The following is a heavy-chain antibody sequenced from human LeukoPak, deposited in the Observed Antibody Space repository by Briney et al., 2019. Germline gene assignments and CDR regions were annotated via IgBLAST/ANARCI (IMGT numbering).Heavy chain of an antibody. Sequence: ASETLSLTCTVSGGSISSSSYYWGWIRQPPGKGLEWIGSIYYSGSTYYNPSLKSRVTISVDTSKNQFSLKLSSVTAADTAVYYCASYIEYGDRWFDPWGQGTLVTVSS. V-gene: IGHV4-39*07. CDR3: ASYIEYGDRWFDP. D-gene: IGHD2/OR15-2a*01. CDR2: IYYSGST. J-gene: IGHJ5*02. CDR1: GGSISSSSYY.